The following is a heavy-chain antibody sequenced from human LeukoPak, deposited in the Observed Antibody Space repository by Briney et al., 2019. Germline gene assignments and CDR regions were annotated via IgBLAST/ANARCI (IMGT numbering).Heavy chain of an antibody. CDR2: IYYSGST. V-gene: IGHV4-59*01. D-gene: IGHD2-8*01. Sequence: KPSETLSLTCPVSGGSISSYYWSWIRQPPGKGLEWIGYIYYSGSTNYNPSLKSRVTISVDASKNQFSLKLSSVTAADTAVYYCARLYGNWFDPWGQGTLVTVSS. J-gene: IGHJ5*02. CDR1: GGSISSYY. CDR3: ARLYGNWFDP.